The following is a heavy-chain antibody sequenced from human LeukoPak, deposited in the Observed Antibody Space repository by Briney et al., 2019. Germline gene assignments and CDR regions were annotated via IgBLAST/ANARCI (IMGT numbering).Heavy chain of an antibody. CDR2: IYHSGST. CDR3: ARAPFVVVPAAIGGWFDP. D-gene: IGHD2-2*02. V-gene: IGHV4-4*02. CDR1: GGSISSSNW. J-gene: IGHJ5*02. Sequence: SETLSLTCAVSGGSISSSNWWSWVRQPPGKGLEWIGEIYHSGSTNYNPSLKSRVTISVDTSKNQFSLKLSSVTAADTAVYYCARAPFVVVPAAIGGWFDPWGQGTLVTVSS.